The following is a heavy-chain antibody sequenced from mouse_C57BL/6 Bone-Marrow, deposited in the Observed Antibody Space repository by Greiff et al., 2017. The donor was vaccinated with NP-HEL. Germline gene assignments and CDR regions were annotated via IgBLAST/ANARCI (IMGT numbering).Heavy chain of an antibody. D-gene: IGHD2-4*01. J-gene: IGHJ3*01. Sequence: QVQLKQSGPELVKPGDSVKISCKASGYAFSSSWMNWVKQRPGKGLEWIGRIYPGDGDTNYNGKFKGKATLTADKSSSTAYMQLSSLTSEDSAVYFCARGGLPWFAYWGQGTLVTVSA. CDR3: ARGGLPWFAY. CDR1: GYAFSSSW. CDR2: IYPGDGDT. V-gene: IGHV1-82*01.